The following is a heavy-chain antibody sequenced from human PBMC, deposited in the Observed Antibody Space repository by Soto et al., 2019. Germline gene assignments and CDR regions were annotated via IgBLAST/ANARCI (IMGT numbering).Heavy chain of an antibody. CDR1: GCTFSSYA. V-gene: IGHV3-30-3*01. D-gene: IGHD6-13*01. CDR3: ASAEVGSRWYRKCYYQYRHAVPARRTTDL. J-gene: IGHJ2*01. CDR2: ISYDGSNK. Sequence: PGGALRLSCAASGCTFSSYAMHGVRQAPGKGLEWVAGISYDGSNKYYADSVKGRFTISKDKSKNTLYLQMNSLRAEDTAVYYCASAEVGSRWYRKCYYQYRHAVPARRTTDL.